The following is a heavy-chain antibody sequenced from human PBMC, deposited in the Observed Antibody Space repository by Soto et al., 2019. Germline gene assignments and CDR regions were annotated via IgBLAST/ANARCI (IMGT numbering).Heavy chain of an antibody. CDR3: ARGGGFDSFDY. CDR2: INHLETT. CDR1: GASITYGAYS. D-gene: IGHD3-10*01. V-gene: IGHV4-30-2*01. J-gene: IGHJ4*02. Sequence: QLQLHMSGSGLVKPSQTLSLTCTVSGASITYGAYSWSWIRQTPGKGLEWIGYINHLETTFYHPSFESRRTLAIDRTKNQFARNLQSMSAADRAVYFCARGGGFDSFDYWGQGILVTVSS.